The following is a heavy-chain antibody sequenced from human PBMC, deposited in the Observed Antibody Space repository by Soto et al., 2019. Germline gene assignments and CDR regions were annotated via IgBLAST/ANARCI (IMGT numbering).Heavy chain of an antibody. CDR1: GYTFTSYG. J-gene: IGHJ6*02. CDR3: ARDQATIFGVVIIPVPYYGMDV. V-gene: IGHV1-18*01. D-gene: IGHD3-3*01. CDR2: ISAYNGNT. Sequence: GASVMVSCKASGYTFTSYGISWVRQAPGQGLEWMGWISAYNGNTNYAQKLRGRVTMTTDTSTSTAYMELRSLRSDDTAVYYCARDQATIFGVVIIPVPYYGMDVWGQGTTVTVSS.